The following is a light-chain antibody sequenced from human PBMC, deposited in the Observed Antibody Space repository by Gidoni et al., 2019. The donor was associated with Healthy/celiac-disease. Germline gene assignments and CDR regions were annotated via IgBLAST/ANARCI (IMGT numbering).Light chain of an antibody. CDR1: QSVSSY. J-gene: IGKJ4*01. CDR3: QQRSNWPLT. V-gene: IGKV3-11*01. Sequence: EIVLTQSPATLSLSPGERATLSCRASQSVSSYLAWYQQKPGQAPRFLIYDPSNRATGIPARFSVSVSGTDFTLTISCLEPEDFAVYYCQQRSNWPLTFGGGTKVEIK. CDR2: DPS.